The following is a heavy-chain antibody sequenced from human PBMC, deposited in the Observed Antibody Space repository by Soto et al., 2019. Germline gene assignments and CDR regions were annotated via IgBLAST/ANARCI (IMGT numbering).Heavy chain of an antibody. V-gene: IGHV4-59*01. Sequence: SETLSLTCTVSGGSISSYFWSWIRQPPGKGLEWIGYIDYSGSTNYNPSLKSRVTISVDTSKNQFSLKLSSVTAADTAVYYCASYDFWSGDNWFDPWGQGTLVTVSS. CDR1: GGSISSYF. CDR3: ASYDFWSGDNWFDP. CDR2: IDYSGST. J-gene: IGHJ5*02. D-gene: IGHD3-3*01.